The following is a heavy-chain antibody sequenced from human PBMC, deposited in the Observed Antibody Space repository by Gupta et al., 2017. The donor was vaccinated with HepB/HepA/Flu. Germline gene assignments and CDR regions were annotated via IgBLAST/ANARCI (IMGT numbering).Heavy chain of an antibody. V-gene: IGHV5-51*01. CDR2: IFPRDSDT. CDR3: ATQGDCSGGRCYS. J-gene: IGHJ4*02. CDR1: GYSFTSYW. D-gene: IGHD2-15*01. Sequence: EVQLVQSGAEVKKPGESLKICCKGSGYSFTSYWIGWVRQMPGKGLEWRGIIFPRDSDTRYSPSFQGQVTISVDRSINTAYLQWSSLKASDTAMYYCATQGDCSGGRCYSWGQGTLVTVSS.